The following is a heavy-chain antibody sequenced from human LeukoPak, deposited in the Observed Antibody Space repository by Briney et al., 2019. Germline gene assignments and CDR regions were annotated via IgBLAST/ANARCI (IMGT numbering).Heavy chain of an antibody. CDR3: AREVGTAMATGEFDY. Sequence: SETLSLTCTVSGGSISSSSYYWGWIRQPPGKGLEWIGSIYYSGSTYYNPSLKSRVTISVDTSKNQFSLKLSSVTAADTAVYYCAREVGTAMATGEFDYWGQGTLVTVSS. V-gene: IGHV4-39*07. J-gene: IGHJ4*02. CDR1: GGSISSSSYY. CDR2: IYYSGST. D-gene: IGHD5-18*01.